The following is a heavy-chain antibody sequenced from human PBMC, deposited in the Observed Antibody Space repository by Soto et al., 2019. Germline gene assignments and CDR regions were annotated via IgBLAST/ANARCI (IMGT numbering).Heavy chain of an antibody. CDR3: ASDLTQSYYGSGLFESNWFEP. CDR2: IWYDGSNK. V-gene: IGHV3-33*01. J-gene: IGHJ5*02. CDR1: GFTFSSYG. D-gene: IGHD3-10*01. Sequence: GVSLRLSCAASGFTFSSYGMHWVRQAPGKGLEWVAVIWYDGSNKYYADSVKGRFTISRDNSKNTLYLQMNSLRAEDTAVYYCASDLTQSYYGSGLFESNWFEPSGHGTLVTVSS.